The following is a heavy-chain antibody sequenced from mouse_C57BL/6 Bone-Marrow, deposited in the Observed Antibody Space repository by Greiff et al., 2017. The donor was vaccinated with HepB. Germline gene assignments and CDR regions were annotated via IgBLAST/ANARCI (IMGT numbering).Heavy chain of an antibody. J-gene: IGHJ3*01. CDR1: GYTFTDYN. CDR3: ARWAAQAHPTFAL. CDR2: INPNNGGT. D-gene: IGHD3-2*02. V-gene: IGHV1-18*01. Sequence: VQLKQSGPELVKPGASVKIPCKASGYTFTDYNMDWVKQSHGKSLEWIGDINPNNGGTIYNQKFKGKATLTVDKSSSTAYMELRSLTSEDTAVYYCARWAAQAHPTFALWGQGTLVTVSA.